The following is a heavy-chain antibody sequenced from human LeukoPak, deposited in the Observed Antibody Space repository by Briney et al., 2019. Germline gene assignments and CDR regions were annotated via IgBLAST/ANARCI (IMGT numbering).Heavy chain of an antibody. CDR1: GGSISSSNYY. D-gene: IGHD6-13*01. CDR2: IYYSGST. CDR3: ARDNVIAAAGRYFDL. V-gene: IGHV4-61*01. J-gene: IGHJ2*01. Sequence: SETLSLACTVSGGSISSSNYYWGWVRQPPGKGLEWIGYIYYSGSTNYNPSLKSRVTISVDTSKNQFSLKLSSVTAADTAVYYCARDNVIAAAGRYFDLWGRGTLVTVSS.